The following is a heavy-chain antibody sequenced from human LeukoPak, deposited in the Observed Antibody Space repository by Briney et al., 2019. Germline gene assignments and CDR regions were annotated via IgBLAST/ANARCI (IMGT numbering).Heavy chain of an antibody. CDR3: ARIIGAFGTYRYDS. CDR2: INQEGSER. CDR1: GGSISSSNW. Sequence: GTLSLTCAVSGGSISSSNWWSWVRQPPGKGLEWVGNINQEGSERNHGDSVNGRFTISRDNAENSLYLQMNSLRAEDTAVYYCARIIGAFGTYRYDSWGQGTLVSVSS. V-gene: IGHV3-7*01. D-gene: IGHD3-16*02. J-gene: IGHJ4*02.